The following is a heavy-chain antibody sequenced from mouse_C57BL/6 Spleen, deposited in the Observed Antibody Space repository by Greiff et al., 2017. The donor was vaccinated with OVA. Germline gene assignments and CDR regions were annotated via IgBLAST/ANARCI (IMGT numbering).Heavy chain of an antibody. CDR2: IYPGDGDP. J-gene: IGHJ2*01. CDR1: GYAFSSYW. Sequence: QVQLQQSGAELVKPGASVKISCKASGYAFSSYWMNWVKQRPGKGLEWIGQIYPGDGDPNYNGKFKGKATLTADKSSSTAYMQLSSLTSEDSAVYFCAREASLNYFDYWGQGTTLTVSS. CDR3: AREASLNYFDY. D-gene: IGHD3-2*02. V-gene: IGHV1-80*01.